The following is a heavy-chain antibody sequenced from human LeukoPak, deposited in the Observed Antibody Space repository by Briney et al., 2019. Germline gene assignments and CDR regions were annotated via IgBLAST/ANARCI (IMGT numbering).Heavy chain of an antibody. CDR2: VSGSGGST. Sequence: GVSLRLSCAASGFTFSSYAMICVRQAPGKGLEWVSTVSGSGGSTYYAGSVKGRFTISRDNSKSTLYLQMNSLRAEDTAVYYCAKSGYSNFFDYWGQGTLVTVSS. CDR1: GFTFSSYA. CDR3: AKSGYSNFFDY. D-gene: IGHD4-11*01. J-gene: IGHJ4*02. V-gene: IGHV3-23*01.